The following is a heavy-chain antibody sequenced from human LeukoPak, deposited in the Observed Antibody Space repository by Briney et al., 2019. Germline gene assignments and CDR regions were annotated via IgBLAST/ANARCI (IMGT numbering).Heavy chain of an antibody. CDR3: ARVVGASHHTVDY. J-gene: IGHJ4*02. V-gene: IGHV3-23*03. CDR1: GFTFDDYA. Sequence: PGRSLRLSCAASGFTFDDYAMHWVRQAPGKGLEWLSLIYSGDRTYHADSVKGRFTVSRDDSENTLSLQMNSLRVEDTALYFCARVVGASHHTVDYWGQGALVTVSS. CDR2: IYSGDRT. D-gene: IGHD1-26*01.